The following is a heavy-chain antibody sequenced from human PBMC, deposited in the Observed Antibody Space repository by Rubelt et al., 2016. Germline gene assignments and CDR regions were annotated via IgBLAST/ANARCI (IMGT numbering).Heavy chain of an antibody. V-gene: IGHV2-70*01. CDR1: GFSLSTSGMC. J-gene: IGHJ4*02. CDR2: IDWDDDK. CDR3: ARVAVVGTGFDY. D-gene: IGHD6-19*01. Sequence: QVTLRESGPALVKPTQTLTLTCTFSGFSLSTSGMCVSWIRQPPGKSLEWLALIDWDDDKDYSTTLKTSLTISKDTSKNQVDLKMANKDTVETATYYCARVAVVGTGFDYWGQGTLVTVSA.